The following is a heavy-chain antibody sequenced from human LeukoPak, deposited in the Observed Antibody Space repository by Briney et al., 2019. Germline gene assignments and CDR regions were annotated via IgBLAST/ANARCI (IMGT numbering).Heavy chain of an antibody. J-gene: IGHJ3*02. CDR3: AKGTWIQLWRDAFDI. CDR1: GFTFSSYG. Sequence: PGRSLRLSCAASGFTFSSYGMHWVRQAPGKGLEWVAVISYDGSNKYYADSVKGRFTISRDNSKNTLYLQMNSLRAEDTAVYYCAKGTWIQLWRDAFDIWGQGTMVTASS. CDR2: ISYDGSNK. V-gene: IGHV3-30*18. D-gene: IGHD5-18*01.